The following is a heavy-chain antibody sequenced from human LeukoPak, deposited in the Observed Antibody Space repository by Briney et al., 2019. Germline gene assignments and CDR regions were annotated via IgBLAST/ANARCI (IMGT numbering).Heavy chain of an antibody. CDR1: GFTLSNYW. V-gene: IGHV3-74*01. Sequence: GGSLRLSCAASGFTLSNYWMHWVRQAPGKGLVWVPRLNSDGSSRTYADSAKGRFTISRDNGKNTLYLQMNSLRAEDTAVYYCAKITYGGNSPTYYFDYWGQGTLVTVSS. CDR3: AKITYGGNSPTYYFDY. CDR2: LNSDGSSR. D-gene: IGHD4-23*01. J-gene: IGHJ4*02.